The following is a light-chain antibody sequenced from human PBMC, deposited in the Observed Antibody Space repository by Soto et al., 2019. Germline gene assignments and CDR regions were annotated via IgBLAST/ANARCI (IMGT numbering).Light chain of an antibody. CDR3: QQYGSSSWT. CDR2: GAS. CDR1: QSVSSSY. V-gene: IGKV3-20*01. J-gene: IGKJ1*01. Sequence: EIVLTQSPGTLSLSPGERATLSCRASQSVSSSYLAWYQQQPGHAPMLLIYGASSRATGIPDRFSGSGSGTDFTLTISRLEPEDFAVYYCQQYGSSSWTFGQGTKEEIK.